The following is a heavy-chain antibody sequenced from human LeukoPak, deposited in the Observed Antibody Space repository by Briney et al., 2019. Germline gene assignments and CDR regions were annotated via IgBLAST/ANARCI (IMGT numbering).Heavy chain of an antibody. CDR3: AKDIVVGATSNFDY. Sequence: GGSLRLSCAASGLTISDSWIHWVRQVPGKGLMWVSRLASDENNRIYADSVKGRFTISRDNAKNTLFLQMNSLRAEDTAVYYCAKDIVVGATSNFDYWGQGTLVTVSS. CDR1: GLTISDSW. V-gene: IGHV3-74*01. J-gene: IGHJ4*02. D-gene: IGHD1-26*01. CDR2: LASDENNR.